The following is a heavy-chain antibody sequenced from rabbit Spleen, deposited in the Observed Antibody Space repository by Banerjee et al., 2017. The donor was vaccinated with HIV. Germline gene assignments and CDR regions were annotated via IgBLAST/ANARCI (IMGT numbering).Heavy chain of an antibody. J-gene: IGHJ4*01. Sequence: QLVESRGGLVKPEGSLKLSCTASGFSFSSGYDMCWVRQAPGKGLEWIGYIDPVFGITYYANWVNGRFSISRENAQNTVFLQMTSLTAADTATYFCARDLPGVIGWNLNLWGQGTLVTVS. V-gene: IGHV1S7*01. CDR3: ARDLPGVIGWNLNL. CDR2: IDPVFGIT. CDR1: GFSFSSGYD. D-gene: IGHD1-1*01.